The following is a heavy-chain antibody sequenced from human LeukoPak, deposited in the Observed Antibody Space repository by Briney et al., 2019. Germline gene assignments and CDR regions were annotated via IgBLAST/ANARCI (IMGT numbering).Heavy chain of an antibody. D-gene: IGHD2/OR15-2a*01. J-gene: IGHJ6*02. CDR2: IMPIFGTA. Sequence: SVEVLRNSWILIHRLLYTQGATQAPGQGLEWMGGIMPIFGTANYAQKFQGRVTITADESPRTAYMELRRLSSEDTAVFYCAQANQLSTTAHDHHGIGRWGQVITVTVSS. CDR1: ILIHRLL. CDR3: AQANQLSTTAHDHHGIGR. V-gene: IGHV1-69*13.